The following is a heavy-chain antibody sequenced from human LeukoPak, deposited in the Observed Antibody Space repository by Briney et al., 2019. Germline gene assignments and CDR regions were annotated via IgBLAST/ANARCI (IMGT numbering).Heavy chain of an antibody. CDR3: ARDPGDTTLVYDY. J-gene: IGHJ4*02. CDR2: IESDGSGT. Sequence: GRSLRLSCAASGFTFSNYTINWVRQAPGKGLEWVSRIESDGSGTIYADSVKGRFTISRDNAKNTLYLQMNSLRADDTAVYYCARDPGDTTLVYDYWAREPSSPSPQ. CDR1: GFTFSNYT. V-gene: IGHV3-74*01. D-gene: IGHD1-1*01.